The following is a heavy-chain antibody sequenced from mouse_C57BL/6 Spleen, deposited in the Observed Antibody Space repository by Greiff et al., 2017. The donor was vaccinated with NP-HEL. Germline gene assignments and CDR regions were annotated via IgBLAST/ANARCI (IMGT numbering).Heavy chain of an antibody. V-gene: IGHV1-19*01. CDR3: ARGAPGVFDY. CDR1: GYTFTDYY. CDR2: INPYNGGT. J-gene: IGHJ2*01. Sequence: EVQLQQSGPVLVKPGASVKMSCKASGYTFTDYYMNWVKQSHGKSLEWIGVINPYNGGTSYNQKFKGKATLTVDKSSSTAYMELNSLTSEDSAVYYCARGAPGVFDYWGQGTTLTVSS.